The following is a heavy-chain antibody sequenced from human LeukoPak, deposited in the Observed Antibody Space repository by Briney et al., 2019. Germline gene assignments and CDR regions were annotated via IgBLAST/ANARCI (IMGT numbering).Heavy chain of an antibody. CDR3: ARILDSAWGELGY. CDR1: GFTFSSYW. CDR2: IKKDGSEK. Sequence: GGSLRLSCAASGFTFSSYWMSWVRQAPGKGLEWVANIKKDGSEKYYVDSVKGRFTISRDNAKNSLYLQMNSLRAEDTAVYYCARILDSAWGELGYWGQGTLVTVSS. V-gene: IGHV3-7*01. J-gene: IGHJ4*02. D-gene: IGHD6-19*01.